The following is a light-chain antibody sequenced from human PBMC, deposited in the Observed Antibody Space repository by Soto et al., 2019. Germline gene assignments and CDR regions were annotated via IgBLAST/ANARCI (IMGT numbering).Light chain of an antibody. CDR2: DVY. J-gene: IGKJ4*01. CDR1: QSIIDN. Sequence: EIVMTQSPATLSVSPGEGVTLSCRASQSIIDNLAWYQQKPGQTPRLLIYDVYSRASGIPARFSGSSSGTDYTLTISSLPSEDSEVYYCQQYFDWPLTFGGGTNVEI. CDR3: QQYFDWPLT. V-gene: IGKV3-15*01.